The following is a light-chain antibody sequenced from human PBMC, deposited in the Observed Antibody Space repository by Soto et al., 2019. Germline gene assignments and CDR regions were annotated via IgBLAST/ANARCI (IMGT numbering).Light chain of an antibody. V-gene: IGKV3-20*01. CDR3: QQYGSSPLT. CDR1: HSVGSSY. Sequence: EIVLTQSPDTLSLSPGERATLSCRASHSVGSSYLAWYQQKPGQAPRLLIYGASSRATGIPDRFSGSGSGTDFTLTISRLAPEDFAVYYCQQYGSSPLTFGQGTKVEIK. CDR2: GAS. J-gene: IGKJ1*01.